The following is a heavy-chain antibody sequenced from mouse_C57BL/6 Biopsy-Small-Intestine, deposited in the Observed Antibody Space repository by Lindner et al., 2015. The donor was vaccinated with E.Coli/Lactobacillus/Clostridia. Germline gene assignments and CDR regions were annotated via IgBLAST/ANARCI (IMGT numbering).Heavy chain of an antibody. CDR1: GCSFTDYY. V-gene: IGHV1-42*01. D-gene: IGHD2-2*01. CDR3: AYGYGGVYYFDY. Sequence: VQLQESGPELVKPGASVKISCKASGCSFTDYYMNWVKQSPEKSLEWIGEIDPSTGGTTYNQKFKAKATLTVDKSSSTAYMQLKSLTSEDSAVYYCAYGYGGVYYFDYWGQGTTLTISS. CDR2: IDPSTGGT. J-gene: IGHJ2*01.